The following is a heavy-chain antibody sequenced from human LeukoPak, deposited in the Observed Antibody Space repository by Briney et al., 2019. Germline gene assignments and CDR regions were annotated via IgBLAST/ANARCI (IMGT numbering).Heavy chain of an antibody. D-gene: IGHD3-10*02. J-gene: IGHJ6*04. Sequence: GGSLRLSCAASGFTFSSYSMNWVRQAPGKGLEWVSSISSSSSYIYYADSVKGRFTISRDNAKNSLYLPMNSLRAEDTAVYYCAELGITMIGGVWGKGTTVTISS. CDR3: AELGITMIGGV. CDR1: GFTFSSYS. V-gene: IGHV3-21*01. CDR2: ISSSSSYI.